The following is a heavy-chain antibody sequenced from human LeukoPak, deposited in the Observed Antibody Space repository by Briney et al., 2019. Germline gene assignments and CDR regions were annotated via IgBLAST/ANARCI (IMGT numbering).Heavy chain of an antibody. CDR1: GYTFTSFW. CDR2: IYAGDSDT. D-gene: IGHD6-13*01. V-gene: IGHV5-51*01. CDR3: AREVPISSIWLRVRDAMDPNFDY. Sequence: GEPLNISCKRSGYTFTSFWIGGAPQIRGKGLKCMRIIYAGDSDTRNSPSFQGHVPLSDDKSISTAYLQWNSLKASDTVMNYCAREVPISSIWLRVRDAMDPNFDYWGQGTMVTVSS. J-gene: IGHJ4*02.